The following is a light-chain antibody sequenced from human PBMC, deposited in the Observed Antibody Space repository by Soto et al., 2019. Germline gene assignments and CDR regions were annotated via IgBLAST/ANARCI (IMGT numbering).Light chain of an antibody. Sequence: EIVLTQSPGTLSLSPGERVTLSCRASQSVSSAYLAWYQQKRGQAPRLLIYGASNRATGIPDRFSGSGSGTDFTLTISRLEPEDFAVYYCQQYSSLWTFGQGTKVEIK. CDR3: QQYSSLWT. CDR2: GAS. CDR1: QSVSSAY. J-gene: IGKJ1*01. V-gene: IGKV3-20*01.